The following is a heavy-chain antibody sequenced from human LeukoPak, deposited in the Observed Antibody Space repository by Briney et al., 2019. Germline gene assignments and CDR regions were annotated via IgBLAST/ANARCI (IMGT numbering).Heavy chain of an antibody. CDR3: AKPIIGGLAVSADWFDP. Sequence: GGSLRLSGAASGFAFNFYAMSWVRHAPGKGLQWGSTLNANGINTYYADSLRSRYTRSRDNSQDTLYLQLNSLRAEDTAIYFCAKPIIGGLAVSADWFDPWGQGSLVLVSS. CDR1: GFAFNFYA. J-gene: IGHJ5*02. D-gene: IGHD6-19*01. CDR2: LNANGINT. V-gene: IGHV3-23*01.